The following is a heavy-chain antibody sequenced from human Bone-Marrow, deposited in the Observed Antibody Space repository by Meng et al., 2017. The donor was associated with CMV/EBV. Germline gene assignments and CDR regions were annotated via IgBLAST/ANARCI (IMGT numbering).Heavy chain of an antibody. CDR1: GFTFTNHW. V-gene: IGHV3-7*01. Sequence: GESLKISCAASGFTFTNHWMTWVRQAPGKGLEWVADIMEDGSQKYYVDSVKGRFTISRDNAKNSLHLHMNSLRAEDTAVYYCARDGYYDTSGSLYYFDYWGQGTLVTVSS. CDR2: IMEDGSQK. CDR3: ARDGYYDTSGSLYYFDY. J-gene: IGHJ4*02. D-gene: IGHD3-22*01.